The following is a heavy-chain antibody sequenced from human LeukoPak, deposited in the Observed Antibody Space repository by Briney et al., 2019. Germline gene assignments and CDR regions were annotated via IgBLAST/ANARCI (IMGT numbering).Heavy chain of an antibody. CDR1: GFTFSSYG. Sequence: PGGSLRLSCAASGFTFSSYGMHWVRQAPGKGLEWVAFIRYDGSNKYYADSVKGRFTISRDNSENTLYLQMNSLRAEDTAVYYCAKFYNYYDSSGGHDAFDIWGQGTMVTVSS. J-gene: IGHJ3*02. CDR2: IRYDGSNK. D-gene: IGHD3-22*01. V-gene: IGHV3-30*02. CDR3: AKFYNYYDSSGGHDAFDI.